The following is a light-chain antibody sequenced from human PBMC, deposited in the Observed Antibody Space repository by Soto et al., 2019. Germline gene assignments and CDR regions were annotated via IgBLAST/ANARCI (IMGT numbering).Light chain of an antibody. V-gene: IGLV2-11*01. CDR3: CSYAGSYVWV. Sequence: QSALTQPRSVSGSPGQSVIISCTGTSSDVGGYKYVSWYQQHPGKAPKLVIYDVSERPSGVPDRFSGSKSGNTASLTISGLQAEDEADYYCCSYAGSYVWVFGGGTKVTVL. CDR1: SSDVGGYKY. J-gene: IGLJ3*02. CDR2: DVS.